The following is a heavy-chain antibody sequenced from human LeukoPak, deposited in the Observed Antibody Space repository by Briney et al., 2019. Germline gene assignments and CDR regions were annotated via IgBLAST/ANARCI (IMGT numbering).Heavy chain of an antibody. CDR1: GFTFSSYW. Sequence: GGSLRLSCAASGFTFSSYWMHWVRQAPGKGLVWVSRTRSDGSTTYADSVKGRFTISRDNSKNTVYLQMNSLRAEDTAVYYCARAGDYGSGSCAFDMWGQGTMVTVSS. D-gene: IGHD3-10*01. J-gene: IGHJ3*02. CDR2: TRSDGST. CDR3: ARAGDYGSGSCAFDM. V-gene: IGHV3-74*01.